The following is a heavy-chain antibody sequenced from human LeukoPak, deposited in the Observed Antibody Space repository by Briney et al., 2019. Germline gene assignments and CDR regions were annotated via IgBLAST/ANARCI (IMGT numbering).Heavy chain of an antibody. Sequence: ASVKVSCKASGYTFTSYGISWVRQAPGQGLEWMGWISAYNGNTNYAQRLQGRVTMTTDTSTSTAYMELRSLRSDDTAVYYCARDSPDCSGGSCYQGPFDYWGQGTLVTVSS. J-gene: IGHJ4*02. V-gene: IGHV1-18*01. D-gene: IGHD2-15*01. CDR1: GYTFTSYG. CDR3: ARDSPDCSGGSCYQGPFDY. CDR2: ISAYNGNT.